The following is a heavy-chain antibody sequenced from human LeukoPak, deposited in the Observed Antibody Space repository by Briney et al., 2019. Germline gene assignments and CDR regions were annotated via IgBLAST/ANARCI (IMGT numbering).Heavy chain of an antibody. Sequence: GASVKVSCKASGGTFSSYAISWVRQAPGQGLEWMGGIIPIFGTANYAQKFQGRVTITADKSTSTAYMELSSLRSEDTAVYYCARGSHSGKYYYMDVWGKGTTVTVSS. CDR2: IIPIFGTA. V-gene: IGHV1-69*06. CDR3: ARGSHSGKYYYMDV. CDR1: GGTFSSYA. D-gene: IGHD1-26*01. J-gene: IGHJ6*03.